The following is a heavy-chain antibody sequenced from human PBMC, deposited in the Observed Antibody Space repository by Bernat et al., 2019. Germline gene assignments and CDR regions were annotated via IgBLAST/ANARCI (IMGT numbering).Heavy chain of an antibody. J-gene: IGHJ4*02. CDR2: IRSKAYGGTT. CDR3: TRDHNYYDFWSGYFDY. Sequence: EVQLVESGGGLVQPGRSLRLSCTASGFTFGDYAMSWFRQAPGKGLEGVGFIRSKAYGGTTEYGASVKGKFTNSRDDSKSIAYLQMNSLKTEDTAVYYCTRDHNYYDFWSGYFDYWGQGTLVTVSS. D-gene: IGHD3-3*01. V-gene: IGHV3-49*03. CDR1: GFTFGDYA.